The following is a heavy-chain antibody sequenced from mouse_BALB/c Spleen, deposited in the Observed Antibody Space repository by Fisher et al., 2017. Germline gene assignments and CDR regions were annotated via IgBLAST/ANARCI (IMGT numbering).Heavy chain of an antibody. J-gene: IGHJ4*01. V-gene: IGHV1-26*01. CDR3: ARGGVRQAMDY. Sequence: KFKGKATLTVDKSSSTAYMELRSLTSEDSAVYYCARGGVRQAMDYWGQGTSVTVSS. D-gene: IGHD2-14*01.